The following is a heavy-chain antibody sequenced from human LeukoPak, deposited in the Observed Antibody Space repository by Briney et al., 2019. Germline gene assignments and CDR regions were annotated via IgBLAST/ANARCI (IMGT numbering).Heavy chain of an antibody. J-gene: IGHJ4*02. Sequence: GGSLRLSCAASGFTFSAYAMTWVRQAAGKGLECVSHITTGGSSIFYADSVKGRFTISRDNAKNSLYLQMNSLRAEDSAVYYCAKPASIGSSTESPSYWGQGTLVTVSS. CDR2: ITTGGSSI. CDR3: AKPASIGSSTESPSY. V-gene: IGHV3-48*04. CDR1: GFTFSAYA. D-gene: IGHD2-2*01.